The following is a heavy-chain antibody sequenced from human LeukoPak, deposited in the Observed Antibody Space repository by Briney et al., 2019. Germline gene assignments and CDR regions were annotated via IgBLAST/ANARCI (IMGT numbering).Heavy chain of an antibody. CDR2: ISYIGST. V-gene: IGHV4-59*11. CDR1: GGSFTTHY. D-gene: IGHD3-22*01. J-gene: IGHJ3*01. Sequence: SETLSLTCTVSGGSFTTHYWSWIRQPPGKGLEWIGYISYIGSTNYNPSLKSRVTISTDTSKNEVYLKLTSVYAAYTAVYYCASDSISMNAFDAWGQGTMVTVSS. CDR3: ASDSISMNAFDA.